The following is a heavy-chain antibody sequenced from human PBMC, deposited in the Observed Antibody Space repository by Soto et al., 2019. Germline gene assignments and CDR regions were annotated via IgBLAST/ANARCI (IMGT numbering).Heavy chain of an antibody. Sequence: SETLSLTCTVSGGSINNYYWSWIRQPPGKGLEWIGYIYYSGSTNYNPSLKSRVTISVDTSKDQFSLKLSSVTAADTAVYYCARHRYSYGSYYFDYWGQGTLVTVSS. CDR2: IYYSGST. D-gene: IGHD5-18*01. CDR1: GGSINNYY. J-gene: IGHJ4*02. CDR3: ARHRYSYGSYYFDY. V-gene: IGHV4-59*08.